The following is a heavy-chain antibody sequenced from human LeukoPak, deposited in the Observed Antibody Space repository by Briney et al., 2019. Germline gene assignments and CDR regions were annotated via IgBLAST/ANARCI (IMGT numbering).Heavy chain of an antibody. CDR1: GGSISSSSYY. CDR3: ARGSGVLGQQLALRPNYGMDV. V-gene: IGHV4-39*07. CDR2: IYYSGST. Sequence: SETLSLTCTVSGGSISSSSYYWGWIRQPPGKGLEWIGSIYYSGSTYYNPSLKSRVTISVDTSKNQFSLKLSSVTAADTAVYYCARGSGVLGQQLALRPNYGMDVWGQGATVTVSS. D-gene: IGHD6-13*01. J-gene: IGHJ6*02.